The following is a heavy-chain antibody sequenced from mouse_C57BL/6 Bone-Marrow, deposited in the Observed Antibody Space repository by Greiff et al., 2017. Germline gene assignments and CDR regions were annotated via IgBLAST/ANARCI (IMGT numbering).Heavy chain of an antibody. CDR3: ARHELGWYDYEEDWFAY. D-gene: IGHD2-4*01. V-gene: IGHV1-62-2*01. J-gene: IGHJ3*01. CDR2: FYPGSGSI. CDR1: GYTFTEYT. Sequence: QVQLKQSGAELVKPGASVKLSCKASGYTFTEYTIHWVKQRSGQGLEWIGWFYPGSGSIKYNEKFKDKATLTADKSSSTVYMELSRLTSEDSAVYFCARHELGWYDYEEDWFAYWGQGTLVTVSA.